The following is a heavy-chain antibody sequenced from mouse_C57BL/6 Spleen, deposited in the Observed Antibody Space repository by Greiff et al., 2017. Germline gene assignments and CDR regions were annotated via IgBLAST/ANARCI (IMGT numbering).Heavy chain of an antibody. CDR3: AREGYGSRYGYYFVY. V-gene: IGHV3-6*01. Sequence: EVQLQESGPGLVKPSQSLSLTCSVTGYSITSGYYWNWIRQFPGNKLEWMGYISYDGSNNYNPSLKNRISITRDTSKNQFFLKLNSVTTEDTATYYCAREGYGSRYGYYFVYWGQGTTLTVSS. CDR2: ISYDGSN. J-gene: IGHJ2*01. CDR1: GYSITSGYY. D-gene: IGHD1-1*01.